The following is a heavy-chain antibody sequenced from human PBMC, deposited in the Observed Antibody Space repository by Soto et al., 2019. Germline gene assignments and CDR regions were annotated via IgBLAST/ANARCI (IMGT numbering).Heavy chain of an antibody. CDR2: INHSGST. V-gene: IGHV4-34*01. J-gene: IGHJ4*02. D-gene: IGHD3-10*01. CDR3: ARGRARGVIWY. Sequence: SETLSLTCAVYGGSFSGYYWSWIRQPPGKGLEWIGEINHSGSTNYNPSLKSRVTISVDTSRNQFSLKLSSVTAADTAVYYCARGRARGVIWYWGQGTLVTVSS. CDR1: GGSFSGYY.